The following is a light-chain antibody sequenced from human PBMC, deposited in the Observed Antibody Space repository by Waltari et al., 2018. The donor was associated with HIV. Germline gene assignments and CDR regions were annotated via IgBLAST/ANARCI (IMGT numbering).Light chain of an antibody. J-gene: IGKJ3*01. V-gene: IGKV4-1*01. CDR3: QQYYNIPFT. CDR2: WTS. Sequence: DIVMTQSPDSLAVSLGERATINCKSSQSVLYSSNNKNYLAWYQQKPGQPPKLLIYWTSTRESGVPDRFSGSGSGSDFTLTISSLQAEDVAVYYCQQYYNIPFTFGPGTKVDFK. CDR1: QSVLYSSNNKNY.